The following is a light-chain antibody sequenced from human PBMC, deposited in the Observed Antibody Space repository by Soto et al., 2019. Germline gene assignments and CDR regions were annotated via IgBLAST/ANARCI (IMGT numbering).Light chain of an antibody. Sequence: EIVLTQSPGTLSLSPGETATLSCRASQSVISTFLSWYQQKPGQAPRLLIYGAFTRAAGIPDRFSGSGSGTDFTLTIRRLEPEDFALYYCHQRQSWPRTFVQGTKVDI. CDR1: QSVISTF. CDR3: HQRQSWPRT. CDR2: GAF. J-gene: IGKJ1*01. V-gene: IGKV3-20*01.